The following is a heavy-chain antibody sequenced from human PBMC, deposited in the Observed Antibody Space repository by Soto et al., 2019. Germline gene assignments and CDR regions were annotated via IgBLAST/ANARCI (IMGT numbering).Heavy chain of an antibody. Sequence: QVELVQSGAEVKKPGSSVKVSCKASGGNFITFAISWVRQAPGQGLEWMGEIIPISSTTKSAHKFQDRVTIAADGSSSTVHMELRSLKSEDTASDFWAKKLGIDPFGSYGLDVWGQGTTVTVSS. CDR2: IIPISSTT. D-gene: IGHD7-27*01. CDR1: GGNFITFA. CDR3: AKKLGIDPFGSYGLDV. V-gene: IGHV1-69*01. J-gene: IGHJ6*02.